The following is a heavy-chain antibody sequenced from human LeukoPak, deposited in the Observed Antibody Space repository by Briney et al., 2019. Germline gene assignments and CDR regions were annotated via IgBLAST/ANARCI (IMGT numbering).Heavy chain of an antibody. Sequence: TGGFLRLSCAASGFTFSSYSMNWVRQAPGKGLEWVSYISSSSSTIYYADSVKGRFTISRDNAKNSLYLQMNSLRAEDTAVYYCARWGRKYCSSTSCYSNYYYYYMDVWGKGTTVTVS. CDR2: ISSSSSTI. V-gene: IGHV3-48*01. D-gene: IGHD2-2*01. J-gene: IGHJ6*03. CDR1: GFTFSSYS. CDR3: ARWGRKYCSSTSCYSNYYYYYMDV.